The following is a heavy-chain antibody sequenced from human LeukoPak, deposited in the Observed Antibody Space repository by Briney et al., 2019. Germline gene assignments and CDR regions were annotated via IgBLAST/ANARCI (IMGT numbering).Heavy chain of an antibody. J-gene: IGHJ4*02. CDR2: IRYDGTNK. CDR3: ASRVKNSYSRD. CDR1: GFIFSTYG. Sequence: PGGSLRLSCAASGFIFSTYGMHWVRQAPGKGLEWVAFIRYDGTNKDYTESVKGRFTISRDNSMNTLYLQMNNLRAEDTAVYYCASRVKNSYSRDWGQGTLVTVSS. V-gene: IGHV3-30*02. D-gene: IGHD2-15*01.